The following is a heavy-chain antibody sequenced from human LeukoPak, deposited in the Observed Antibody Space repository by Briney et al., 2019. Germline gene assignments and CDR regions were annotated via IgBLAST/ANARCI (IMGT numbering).Heavy chain of an antibody. CDR3: ARRSGTSPFDY. J-gene: IGHJ4*02. CDR1: GYSISNDYY. CDR2: IYHSGST. V-gene: IGHV4-38-2*02. Sequence: TSETLSLTCTVSGYSISNDYYWDWLRQPPGKGLEWIGGSIYHSGSTYYNPSPKSRVTILVNTSKNHFSLKLTSVTAADTAVYYCARRSGTSPFDYWGQGTLVTVSS. D-gene: IGHD1-14*01.